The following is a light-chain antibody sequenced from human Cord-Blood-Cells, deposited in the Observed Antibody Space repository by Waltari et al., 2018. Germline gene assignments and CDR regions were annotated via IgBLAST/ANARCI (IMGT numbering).Light chain of an antibody. CDR2: EGS. J-gene: IGLJ2*01. CDR1: SSDVGSYNL. CDR3: CSYAGSSTPGV. Sequence: QSALTQPASVSGSPGQSITISCTGTSSDVGSYNLVSWYQQHPGKAPKLMIYEGSKRPSWVSNRCSASKSCDTASLPISGRQPEDEADDYCCSYAGSSTPGVFGGGTKLTVL. V-gene: IGLV2-23*01.